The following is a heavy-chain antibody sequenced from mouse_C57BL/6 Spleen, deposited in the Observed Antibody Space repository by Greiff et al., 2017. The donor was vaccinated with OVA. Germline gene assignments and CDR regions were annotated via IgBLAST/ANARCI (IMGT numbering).Heavy chain of an antibody. D-gene: IGHD1-1*01. CDR3: AREIYYGSSYRYFDV. CDR2: IYPRSGNT. CDR1: GYTFTSYG. V-gene: IGHV1-81*01. Sequence: VKLMESGAELARPGASVKLSCKASGYTFTSYGISWVKQRTGQGLEWIGEIYPRSGNTYYNEKFKGKATLTADKSSSTAYMELRSLTSEDSAVYFCAREIYYGSSYRYFDVWGTGTTVTVSS. J-gene: IGHJ1*03.